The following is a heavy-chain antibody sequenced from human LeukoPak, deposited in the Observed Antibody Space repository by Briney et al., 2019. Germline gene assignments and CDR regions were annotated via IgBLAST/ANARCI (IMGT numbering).Heavy chain of an antibody. CDR2: IYYSGST. J-gene: IGHJ4*02. D-gene: IGHD6-13*01. Sequence: SETLSLTCTVSGGSISSSSYYWGWIRQPPGKGLEWIGSIYYSGSTYYSPSLKSRVTISVDTSKNQFSLKLSSVTAADTAVYYCARHVVAADVDYWGQGTLVTVSS. CDR3: ARHVVAADVDY. CDR1: GGSISSSSYY. V-gene: IGHV4-39*01.